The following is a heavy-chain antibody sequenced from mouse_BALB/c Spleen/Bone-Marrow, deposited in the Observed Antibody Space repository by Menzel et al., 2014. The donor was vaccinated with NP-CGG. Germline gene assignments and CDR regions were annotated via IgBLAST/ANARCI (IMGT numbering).Heavy chain of an antibody. CDR3: ARWDYAMDY. J-gene: IGHJ4*01. Sequence: VQLQQSGAELVRPGTSVKVSCKASGYAFTNYLIEWVKQRPGQGLEWIGVINPGSGGTNYNEKFKGKATLTADKSPSTAYMQLSSLTSDDSAVYFCARWDYAMDYWVKEPQSPSPQ. CDR2: INPGSGGT. V-gene: IGHV1-54*01. CDR1: GYAFTNYL.